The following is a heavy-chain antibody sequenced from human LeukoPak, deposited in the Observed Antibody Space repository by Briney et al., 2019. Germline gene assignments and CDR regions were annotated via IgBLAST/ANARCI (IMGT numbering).Heavy chain of an antibody. CDR1: GYTFISYD. J-gene: IGHJ3*02. D-gene: IGHD4-23*01. CDR3: ATAAPVNYGGNPPNAFDI. V-gene: IGHV1-8*03. CDR2: MNPNNGNT. Sequence: ASVKVSCKASGYTFISYDIIWVRQATGQGLEWMGWMNPNNGNTGYAQKFQGRVTITRNTSISTAYMELSSLRSEDTAMYYCATAAPVNYGGNPPNAFDIWGQGTMVTVSS.